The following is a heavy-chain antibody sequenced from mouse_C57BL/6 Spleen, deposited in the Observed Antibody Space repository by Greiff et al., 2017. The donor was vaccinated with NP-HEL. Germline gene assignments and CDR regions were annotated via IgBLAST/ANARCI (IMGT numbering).Heavy chain of an antibody. J-gene: IGHJ4*01. Sequence: VQLQQPGAELVKPGASVKLSCKASGYTFTSYWMQWVKQRPGQGLEWIGEIDPSDSYNNYNQKFKGKATLTVDTSSSTAYMQLSSLTSEDSAVYYCARRGPYAMDYWGQGTSVTVSS. V-gene: IGHV1-50*01. CDR1: GYTFTSYW. CDR3: ARRGPYAMDY. CDR2: IDPSDSYN.